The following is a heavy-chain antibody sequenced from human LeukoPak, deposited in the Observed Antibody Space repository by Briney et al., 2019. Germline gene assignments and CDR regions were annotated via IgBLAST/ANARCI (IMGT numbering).Heavy chain of an antibody. J-gene: IGHJ4*02. V-gene: IGHV1-46*01. CDR1: GYTFTSNY. CDR3: ASGRTDIVVVPATLRNYYFDY. Sequence: ASVKVSCKAFGYTFTSNYMHWVRQAPGQGPEWMGVISPSGGSTTYAQKFQGRVTITADKPTNTAYMELSSLRSEDTAVYYCASGRTDIVVVPATLRNYYFDYWGQGTLVTVSS. CDR2: ISPSGGST. D-gene: IGHD2-2*01.